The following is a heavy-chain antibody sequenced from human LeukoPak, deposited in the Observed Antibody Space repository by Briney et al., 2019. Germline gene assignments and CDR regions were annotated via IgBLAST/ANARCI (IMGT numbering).Heavy chain of an antibody. V-gene: IGHV4-59*01. CDR2: IYYSGST. D-gene: IGHD3-22*01. CDR1: GGSISSYY. Sequence: SETLSLTCTDSGGSISSYYWSWIRQPPGKGLEWIGYIYYSGSTNYNPSLKSRVTISVDTSKNQFSLKLSSVTAADTAVYYCARDETYDSSGYSLGYWGQGTLVTVSS. J-gene: IGHJ4*02. CDR3: ARDETYDSSGYSLGY.